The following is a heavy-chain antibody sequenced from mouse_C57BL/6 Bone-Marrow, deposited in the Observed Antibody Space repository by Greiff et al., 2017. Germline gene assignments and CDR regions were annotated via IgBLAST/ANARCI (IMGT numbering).Heavy chain of an antibody. CDR1: GFTFSDYY. CDR3: ARRGDFDV. V-gene: IGHV5-12*01. CDR2: ISNGGGST. J-gene: IGHJ1*03. Sequence: EVNVVESGGGLVQPGGSLKLSCAASGFTFSDYYMYWVRQTPEKRLEWVAYISNGGGSTYYPDTVKGRFTISRDNAKNTLYLQMSRLKSEDTAMYYCARRGDFDVWGTGTTVTVSS.